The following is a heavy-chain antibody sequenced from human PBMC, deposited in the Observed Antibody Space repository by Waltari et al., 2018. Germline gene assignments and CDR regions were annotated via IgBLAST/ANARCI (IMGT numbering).Heavy chain of an antibody. CDR1: GDSITSNSFY. D-gene: IGHD7-27*01. CDR2: VHSSDYI. J-gene: IGHJ5*01. V-gene: IGHV4-61*02. Sequence: QVQLQESGPGLVKPSQTLSLTCTVSGDSITSNSFYWTWVRQPTGKGLEWIGRVHSSDYINYNPSLKSRVTISRDTSKKQFFMKLTSVTAADTAFYYCVREVTKVELGRRLPHFFDSWGQGTLVTVSS. CDR3: VREVTKVELGRRLPHFFDS.